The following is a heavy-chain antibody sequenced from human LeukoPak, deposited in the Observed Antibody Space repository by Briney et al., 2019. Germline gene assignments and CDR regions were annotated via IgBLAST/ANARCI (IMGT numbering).Heavy chain of an antibody. CDR3: ARVHYDILTGYSYFDY. CDR1: GYTFTRYG. D-gene: IGHD3-9*01. J-gene: IGHJ4*02. CDR2: ISAYNDNT. Sequence: GASVKVSCKASGYTFTRYGISWVRQAPGQGLEWMGWISAYNDNTNYAQKLQGRVTMTTDTSTSTAYMELRSLRSDDTAVYYCARVHYDILTGYSYFDYWGQGTLVTVSS. V-gene: IGHV1-18*01.